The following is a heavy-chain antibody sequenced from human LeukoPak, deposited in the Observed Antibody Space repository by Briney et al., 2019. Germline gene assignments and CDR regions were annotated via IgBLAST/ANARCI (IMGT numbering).Heavy chain of an antibody. V-gene: IGHV3-23*01. Sequence: GGSLRLSCAASGFTFSSYAMSWVRRAPGKGLEWVSAISGSGGSTYYADSVKGRFTISRDNSKNTVYLQMNSLRAEDTAVYYCAARDCSTTSCYGGLFDYWGQGTLVTVSS. J-gene: IGHJ4*02. CDR3: AARDCSTTSCYGGLFDY. CDR2: ISGSGGST. CDR1: GFTFSSYA. D-gene: IGHD2-2*01.